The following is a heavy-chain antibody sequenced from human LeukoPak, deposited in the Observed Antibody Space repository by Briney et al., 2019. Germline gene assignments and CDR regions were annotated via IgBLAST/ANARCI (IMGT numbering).Heavy chain of an antibody. CDR3: ARGGSTVSDAFDI. D-gene: IGHD6-13*01. Sequence: GGSLRLSCAASGFTFSSYGMHWVRQAPGKGLEWVAFIRYDGSNKYYADSVKGRFTISRDNSKNTLYLQMNSLRAEDTAVYYCARGGSTVSDAFDIWGQETMVTVSS. CDR1: GFTFSSYG. CDR2: IRYDGSNK. V-gene: IGHV3-30*02. J-gene: IGHJ3*02.